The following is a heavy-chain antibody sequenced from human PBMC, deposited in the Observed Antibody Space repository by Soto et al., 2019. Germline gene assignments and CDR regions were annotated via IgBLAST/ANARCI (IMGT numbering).Heavy chain of an antibody. Sequence: QVQLVESGGGVVQPGRSLRLSCAASGFTFSSYAMHWVRQAPGKGLEWVAVISYDGSNKYYADSVKGRFTISRDNSKNTLYLQMNSLRAEDTAVYYCARLRGSGDYYCYGMDVWGQGTTVTVSS. D-gene: IGHD3-10*01. V-gene: IGHV3-30-3*01. J-gene: IGHJ6*02. CDR3: ARLRGSGDYYCYGMDV. CDR1: GFTFSSYA. CDR2: ISYDGSNK.